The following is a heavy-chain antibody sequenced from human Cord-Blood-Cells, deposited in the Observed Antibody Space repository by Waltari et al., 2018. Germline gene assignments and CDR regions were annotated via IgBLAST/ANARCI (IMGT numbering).Heavy chain of an antibody. Sequence: QVQLVQSGAEGKKHGAPVKVSCKAAGYTFNCYYMHWVRQAPGQGLEWMGWINPNSGGTNYAQKFQGRVTMTRDTSISTAYMELSRLRSDDTAVYYCARRLSTYWYFDLWGRGTLVTVSS. CDR2: INPNSGGT. CDR1: GYTFNCYY. J-gene: IGHJ2*01. V-gene: IGHV1-2*02. CDR3: ARRLSTYWYFDL.